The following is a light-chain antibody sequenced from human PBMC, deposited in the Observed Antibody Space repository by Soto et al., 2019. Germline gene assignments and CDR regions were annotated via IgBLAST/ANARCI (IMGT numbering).Light chain of an antibody. CDR1: QSISTY. CDR2: AAS. J-gene: IGKJ4*01. Sequence: DIQIAPFPLSLSASVVDRVTIPCRASQSISTYLHWYQQKAGKAPHLLIYAASNLQSGVPSRFSGSGSGTDFTLTISRLGPEDFAVFYCQQYGTLPLTFGGGTKVDIK. V-gene: IGKV1-39*01. CDR3: QQYGTLPLT.